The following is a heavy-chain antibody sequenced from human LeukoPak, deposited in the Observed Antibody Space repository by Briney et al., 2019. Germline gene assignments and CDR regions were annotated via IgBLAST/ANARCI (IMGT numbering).Heavy chain of an antibody. CDR1: GFTFSSYA. V-gene: IGHV3-30-3*01. Sequence: PGGSLRLSCAASGFTFSSYAMHWVRQAPGKGLEWVAVISYDGSNKYYADSVKGRFTISRDNSENTLYLQMNSLRAEDTAVYYCARDYYGSGSYDFWGQGTMVTVSS. D-gene: IGHD3-10*01. J-gene: IGHJ3*01. CDR3: ARDYYGSGSYDF. CDR2: ISYDGSNK.